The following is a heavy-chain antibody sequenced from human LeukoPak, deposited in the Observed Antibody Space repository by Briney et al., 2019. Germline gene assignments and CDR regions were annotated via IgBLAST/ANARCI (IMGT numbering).Heavy chain of an antibody. CDR1: GLTFSSYA. CDR3: ARRDFYGGDPLVAFDI. CDR2: ISYDGSIK. J-gene: IGHJ3*02. D-gene: IGHD2-21*01. Sequence: PGGSLRLSCAASGLTFSSYAMHWVRQAPGKGLEGMAIISYDGSIKLCADSVKGRFTISRDNPKNTLYLQMNSPGAEDTAVYYCARRDFYGGDPLVAFDIWGQGTMVTVSS. V-gene: IGHV3-30-3*01.